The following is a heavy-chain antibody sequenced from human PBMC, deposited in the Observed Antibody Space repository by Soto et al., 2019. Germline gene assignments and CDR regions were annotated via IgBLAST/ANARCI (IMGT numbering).Heavy chain of an antibody. CDR1: GFTFSNYV. Sequence: EEELLESGGGLVQPGGSLRLACAASGFTFSNYVMNWVRQAPGKGLEWVSSITGRGGTIYYADSMLGRFIISRDNCMNILYLQMNSLGDENTALYYGTGAFWSLEYNYYYYVMDVWGQGTTVTVSP. V-gene: IGHV3-23*01. J-gene: IGHJ6*01. D-gene: IGHD2-8*02. CDR2: ITGRGGTI. CDR3: TGAFWSLEYNYYYYVMDV.